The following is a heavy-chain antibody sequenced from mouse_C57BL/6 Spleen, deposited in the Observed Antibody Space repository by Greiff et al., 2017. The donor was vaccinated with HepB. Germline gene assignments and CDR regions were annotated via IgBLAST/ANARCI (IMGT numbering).Heavy chain of an antibody. J-gene: IGHJ4*01. Sequence: QVQLQQSGAELVRPGPSVKVSCKASGYAFTNYLIEWVKQRPGQGLEWIGVINPGSGGTNYNEKFKGKATLTADKSSSTAYMQLSSLTSEDSAVYFCARCGSSYDYAMDYWGQGTSVTVSS. CDR2: INPGSGGT. V-gene: IGHV1-54*01. CDR3: ARCGSSYDYAMDY. D-gene: IGHD1-1*01. CDR1: GYAFTNYL.